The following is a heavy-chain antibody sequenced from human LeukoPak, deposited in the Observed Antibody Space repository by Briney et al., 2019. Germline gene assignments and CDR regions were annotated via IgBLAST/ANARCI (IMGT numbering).Heavy chain of an antibody. CDR2: VNPNSGGT. J-gene: IGHJ6*03. V-gene: IGHV1-2*02. D-gene: IGHD2-2*01. CDR3: ARGHQGYYHYMDV. Sequence: ASVKVSCKASGYTFSAYYLHWVRQAPGQGLEWMGWVNPNSGGTNYAQNYQGGVTMTRDTSISTAYMELSRLRPDDTAVYFCARGHQGYYHYMDVWGKGTTVTVSS. CDR1: GYTFSAYY.